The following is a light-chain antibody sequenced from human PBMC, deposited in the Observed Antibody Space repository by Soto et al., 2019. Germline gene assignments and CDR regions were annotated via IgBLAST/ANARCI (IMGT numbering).Light chain of an antibody. CDR2: DAS. CDR3: QQYDSYSWT. J-gene: IGKJ1*01. V-gene: IGKV1-5*01. Sequence: DIQMTQSPSTLSANVGDRVIITCRASRSINRWLAWYQQQVGKAPKLLIYDASILKSGVPSRFSGSGSGTEFTLTISSLQPDDFATYYCQQYDSYSWTFGQGTKVEVK. CDR1: RSINRW.